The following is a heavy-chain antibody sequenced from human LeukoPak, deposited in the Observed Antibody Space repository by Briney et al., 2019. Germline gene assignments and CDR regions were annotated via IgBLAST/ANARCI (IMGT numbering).Heavy chain of an antibody. CDR3: ARDVNYQLLSEFDY. J-gene: IGHJ4*02. Sequence: SETLSLTCAVYGGSFSGYYWSWIRQPPGQGLEWIGSMSYSGSTYYNPSLKSRVTISVDTSKNQFSLMLKSVTAADTAVYYCARDVNYQLLSEFDYWGQGTLVTVSS. D-gene: IGHD2-2*01. CDR2: MSYSGST. CDR1: GGSFSGYY. V-gene: IGHV4-34*01.